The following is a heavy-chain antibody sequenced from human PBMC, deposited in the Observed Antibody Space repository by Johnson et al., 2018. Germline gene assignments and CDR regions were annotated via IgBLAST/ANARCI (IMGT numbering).Heavy chain of an antibody. CDR3: ARDHRHSRYSEGYYYYGMDV. CDR1: GFGFSQYW. D-gene: IGHD1-1*01. Sequence: VQLQESGGGLLQXGGSLRLSCAASGFGFSQYWMHWVRQGPGKGLEWISHISGSSNVIYYADSVKGRFNISRDNDKNSLYLQMNSLRDEETAVYYCARDHRHSRYSEGYYYYGMDVWGQGTTVTVSS. J-gene: IGHJ6*02. V-gene: IGHV3-48*02. CDR2: ISGSSNVI.